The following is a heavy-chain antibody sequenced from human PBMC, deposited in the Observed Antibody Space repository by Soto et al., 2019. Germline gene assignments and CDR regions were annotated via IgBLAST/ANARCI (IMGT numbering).Heavy chain of an antibody. CDR2: IYHSGST. Sequence: SETLSLTCTVSGDSISSGGYSWSWIRQPPGKGLEWIGYIYHSGSTYYNPSLKSRVTISVDRSKNQFSLKLSSVTAADTAVYYCARGPNWFDPWGQGTLVTVSS. CDR1: GDSISSGGYS. J-gene: IGHJ5*02. CDR3: ARGPNWFDP. V-gene: IGHV4-30-2*01.